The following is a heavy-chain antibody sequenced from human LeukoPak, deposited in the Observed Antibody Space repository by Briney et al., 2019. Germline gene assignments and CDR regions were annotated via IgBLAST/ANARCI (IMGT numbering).Heavy chain of an antibody. Sequence: SVKVSCKASGGTFSSYAISWVRQAPGQGLGWMGGIIPIFGTANYAQKFQGRVTITADESTSTAYMELSRLRSDDTAVYYCARYITVGATYQHFDYWGQGTLVTVSS. V-gene: IGHV1-69*13. CDR1: GGTFSSYA. J-gene: IGHJ4*02. D-gene: IGHD1-26*01. CDR3: ARYITVGATYQHFDY. CDR2: IIPIFGTA.